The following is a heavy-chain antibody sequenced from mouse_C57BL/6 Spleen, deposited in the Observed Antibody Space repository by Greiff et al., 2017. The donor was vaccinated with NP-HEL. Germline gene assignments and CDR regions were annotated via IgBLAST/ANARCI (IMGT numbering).Heavy chain of an antibody. Sequence: LQESGAELVRPGTSVKVSCKASGYAFTNYWIEWVKQRPGQGLEWIGVINPGSGGTNYNQKFKGKSTLTVDKSSSTAYMQLSSLTSEDSAVYYCARRGGLGYYGSCAMDYWGQGTSVTVSS. CDR2: INPGSGGT. V-gene: IGHV1-54*01. CDR3: ARRGGLGYYGSCAMDY. J-gene: IGHJ4*01. CDR1: GYAFTNYW. D-gene: IGHD1-1*01.